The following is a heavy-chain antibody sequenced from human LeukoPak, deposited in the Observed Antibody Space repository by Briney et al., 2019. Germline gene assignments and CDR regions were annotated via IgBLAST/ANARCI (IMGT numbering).Heavy chain of an antibody. J-gene: IGHJ2*01. CDR3: VRGRDGYNRGYFDL. Sequence: SETLSLTCAVYGGSFSGYYWSWIRQPPGKGLEWIGEINHSGSTNYNPSLKSRVTISVDTSKNQFSLKLSSVTAADTAVYYCVRGRDGYNRGYFDLWGRGTLVTVSS. CDR1: GGSFSGYY. V-gene: IGHV4-34*01. D-gene: IGHD5-24*01. CDR2: INHSGST.